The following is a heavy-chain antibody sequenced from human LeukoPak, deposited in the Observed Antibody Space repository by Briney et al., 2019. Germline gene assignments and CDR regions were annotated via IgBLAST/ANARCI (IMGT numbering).Heavy chain of an antibody. V-gene: IGHV3-21*01. CDR1: GFTFSSYS. Sequence: KSGGSLRLXCAASGFTFSSYSMNWVRQAPGKGLEWVSSISSSSYIYYADSVKGRFTISRDNAKNSLYLQMNSLRAEDTAVYYCARRVYSSSSFDYWGQGTLVTVSS. J-gene: IGHJ4*02. CDR3: ARRVYSSSSFDY. CDR2: ISSSSYI. D-gene: IGHD6-13*01.